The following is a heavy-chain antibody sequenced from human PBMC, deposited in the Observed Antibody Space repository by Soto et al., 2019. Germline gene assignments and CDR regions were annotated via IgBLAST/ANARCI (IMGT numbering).Heavy chain of an antibody. J-gene: IGHJ5*02. CDR3: ARVVPGAEAWFGP. CDR2: ISLYSDGT. CDR1: GYTFSNYG. D-gene: IGHD2-2*01. V-gene: IGHV1-18*01. Sequence: QVQLVQSGGEVKRPGASVKVSCKTSGYTFSNYGITWVRQAPGQPLEWLGWISLYSDGTNYAQKFQGRVSMTTDTSATTAYMELRSLRSDDTAVYYGARVVPGAEAWFGPWGQGTLFTVSS.